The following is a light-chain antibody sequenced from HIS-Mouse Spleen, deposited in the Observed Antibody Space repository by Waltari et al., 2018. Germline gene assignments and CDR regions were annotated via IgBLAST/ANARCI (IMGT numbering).Light chain of an antibody. CDR3: CSYAGSSTWV. CDR2: EGS. J-gene: IGLJ3*02. V-gene: IGLV2-23*01. CDR1: SSDVGSYNL. Sequence: QSALTQPASVSGSPGQSITISCTGTSSDVGSYNLVPWYQQHPGKAPNLMIYEGSKRPSGVSNRLSGSKPGNTASLTISGLQAEDEADYYCCSYAGSSTWVFGGGTKLTVL.